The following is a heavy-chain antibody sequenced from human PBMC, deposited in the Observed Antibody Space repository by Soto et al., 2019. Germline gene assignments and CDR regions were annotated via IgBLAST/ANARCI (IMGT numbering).Heavy chain of an antibody. D-gene: IGHD4-4*01. CDR1: GGSISSSNW. V-gene: IGHV4-4*02. J-gene: IGHJ6*02. CDR2: IYHSGST. CDR3: ARDDRSVTSYYYYYGMDV. Sequence: QVQLQESGPGLVKPSGTLSLTCAVSGGSISSSNWWSWVRQPPGKGLEWIGEIYHSGSTNYNPSLKGRVTISVDKSKNQFSLKLSSVTAADTAVYYCARDDRSVTSYYYYYGMDVWGQGTTVTVSS.